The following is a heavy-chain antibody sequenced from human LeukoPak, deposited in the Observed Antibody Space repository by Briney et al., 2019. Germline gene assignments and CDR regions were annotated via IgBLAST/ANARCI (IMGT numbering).Heavy chain of an antibody. CDR1: GFTFSRYG. D-gene: IGHD6-19*01. CDR3: ARDLAVGVCEF. Sequence: PGGSLRLSCAASGFTFSRYGMHWVRQAPGKGLEGVAAIQSDGSKEYYSEYERRRFTISRDDSKSTVYLQLNSLRVEDTAVYYCARDLAVGVCEFWGQGTLVIVSS. CDR2: IQSDGSKE. V-gene: IGHV3-33*01. J-gene: IGHJ4*02.